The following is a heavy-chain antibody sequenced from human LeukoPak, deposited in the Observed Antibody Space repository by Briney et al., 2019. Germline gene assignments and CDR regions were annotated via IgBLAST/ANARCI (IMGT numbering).Heavy chain of an antibody. V-gene: IGHV4-4*07. CDR1: GVSINPYH. J-gene: IGHJ4*02. Sequence: SSETLSLTCLVSGVSINPYHWLWLAQPAGGGLQWFGQIHTDANTNSNPSLKSRVAMSVDTSKNQFSLDLSSVTAADTAVYYCAGRAQTTGWSFDFWGQGALVTVSS. CDR2: IHTDANT. D-gene: IGHD6-19*01. CDR3: AGRAQTTGWSFDF.